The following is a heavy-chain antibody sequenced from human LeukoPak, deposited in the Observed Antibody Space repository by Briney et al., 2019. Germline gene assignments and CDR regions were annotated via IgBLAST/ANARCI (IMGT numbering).Heavy chain of an antibody. V-gene: IGHV3-30*18. J-gene: IGHJ5*02. CDR3: AKDSGFGELLGWFDP. Sequence: SFKASGYTFTGYYMHWVRQAPGKGLEWVAVISYDGSNKYYADSVKGRFTISRDNSKNTLYLQMNSLRAEDTAVYYCAKDSGFGELLGWFDPWGQGTLVTVSS. CDR2: ISYDGSNK. CDR1: GYTFTGYY. D-gene: IGHD3-10*01.